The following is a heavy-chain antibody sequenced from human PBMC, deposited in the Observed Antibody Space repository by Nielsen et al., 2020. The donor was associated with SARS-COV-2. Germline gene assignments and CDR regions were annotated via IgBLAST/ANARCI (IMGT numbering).Heavy chain of an antibody. V-gene: IGHV3-9*01. CDR3: AKHFTMVRGRIDY. Sequence: SLKISCAASGFTFDNYAIHWVRQAPGKGLEWVSGISWNSGRVGYADSVKGRFTISRDNAKNSLYLQMNSLRAEDTAVYYCAKHFTMVRGRIDYWGQGTLVTVSS. D-gene: IGHD3-10*01. CDR2: ISWNSGRV. CDR1: GFTFDNYA. J-gene: IGHJ4*02.